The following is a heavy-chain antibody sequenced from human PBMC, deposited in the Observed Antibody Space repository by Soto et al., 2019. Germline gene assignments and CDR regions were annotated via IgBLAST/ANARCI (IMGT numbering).Heavy chain of an antibody. J-gene: IGHJ6*02. CDR1: GYTFTSYY. V-gene: IGHV1-46*01. D-gene: IGHD4-4*01. Sequence: QVQLVQSGAEVKKPGASVNVSCKASGYTFTSYYIHWVRQAPGQGLEWMGIINPSGGGTNYAQKFQGRVSMTRDTSTSTVYLELSSLRPDDTAVYYCARVHTVTQNYYYYGMDVWGQGTTVTVSS. CDR2: INPSGGGT. CDR3: ARVHTVTQNYYYYGMDV.